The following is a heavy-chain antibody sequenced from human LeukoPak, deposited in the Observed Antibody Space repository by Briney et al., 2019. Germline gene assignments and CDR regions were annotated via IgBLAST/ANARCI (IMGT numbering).Heavy chain of an antibody. CDR2: ISYDGSNK. CDR1: GFTFSSYA. J-gene: IGHJ4*02. Sequence: PGGSLRLSCAASGFTFSSYAMHWVRQAPGKGLEWVAVISYDGSNKYYADSVKGRFTISRDNSKNTLYLQMNSLRAEDTAVYYCARAPYCTNGVCSLDYWGQGTLVTVSS. V-gene: IGHV3-30-3*01. CDR3: ARAPYCTNGVCSLDY. D-gene: IGHD2-8*01.